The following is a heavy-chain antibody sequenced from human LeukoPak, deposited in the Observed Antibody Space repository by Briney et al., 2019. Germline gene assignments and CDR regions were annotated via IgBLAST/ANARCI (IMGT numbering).Heavy chain of an antibody. CDR3: ARVPHRLRGEPHSLHRSGDFQH. J-gene: IGHJ1*01. CDR2: IYYSGST. D-gene: IGHD7-27*01. V-gene: IGHV4-31*03. CDR1: GGSISSGGYY. Sequence: SETLSLTCTVSGGSISSGGYYWSWIRQHPGKGLEWIGYIYYSGSTYYNPSLKSRVTISVDTSKNQFSLKLSSVTAADTAVYYCARVPHRLRGEPHSLHRSGDFQHWGQGTLVTVSS.